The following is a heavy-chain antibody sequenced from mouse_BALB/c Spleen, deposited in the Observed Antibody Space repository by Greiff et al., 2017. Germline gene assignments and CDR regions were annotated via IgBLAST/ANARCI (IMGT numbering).Heavy chain of an antibody. CDR2: ISYSGST. Sequence: EVQRVESGPSLVKPSQSLSLTCSVSGYSITSDYLNWIRKFPGNKLEYMGYISYSGSTYYNPSLKSRISITRDTSKTQYYLQLNSVTTEDTATYYCARWGTGSGWFAYWGQGTPVTVSA. V-gene: IGHV3-8*02. CDR1: GYSITSDY. CDR3: ARWGTGSGWFAY. J-gene: IGHJ3*01. D-gene: IGHD4-1*01.